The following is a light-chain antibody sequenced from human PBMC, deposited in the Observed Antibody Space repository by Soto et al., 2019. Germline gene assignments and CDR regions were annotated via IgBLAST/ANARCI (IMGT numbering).Light chain of an antibody. Sequence: EIVMTQSPATLSVSPGERATLSCRASQSVSSNLAWYQQKPGQAPRLLIYGAFTRATAIPARFSGSGSGTDFTLSISSLQSEDCAVDYCQQYNNWPTGTFGQGTKVEIK. V-gene: IGKV3-15*01. J-gene: IGKJ1*01. CDR2: GAF. CDR1: QSVSSN. CDR3: QQYNNWPTGT.